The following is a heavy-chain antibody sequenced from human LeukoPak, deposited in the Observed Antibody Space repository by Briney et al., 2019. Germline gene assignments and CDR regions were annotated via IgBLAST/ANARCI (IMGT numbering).Heavy chain of an antibody. J-gene: IGHJ2*01. CDR1: GGSFSGYY. CDR3: ARGGWYLSRWYFDL. D-gene: IGHD6-19*01. Sequence: PSETLSLTCAVYGGSFSGYYWSWIRQPPGKGLEWIGEINHSGSTNYNPSLKSRVTISVDTSKNQFSLKLSSVTAADAAVYYCARGGWYLSRWYFDLWGRGTLVTVSS. V-gene: IGHV4-34*01. CDR2: INHSGST.